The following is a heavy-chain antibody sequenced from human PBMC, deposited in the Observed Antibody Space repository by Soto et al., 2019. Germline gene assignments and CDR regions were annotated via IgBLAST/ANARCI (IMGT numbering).Heavy chain of an antibody. Sequence: SETLSLTCTVSGGSISSGGYYWSWIRQHPGKGLGWIGYIYYSGSTYYNPSLKSRVTISVDTSKNQFSLKLSSVTAADTAVYYCARVQRFGELLPPFWFDPWGQGTLVTVSS. CDR3: ARVQRFGELLPPFWFDP. J-gene: IGHJ5*02. CDR2: IYYSGST. D-gene: IGHD3-10*01. V-gene: IGHV4-31*03. CDR1: GGSISSGGYY.